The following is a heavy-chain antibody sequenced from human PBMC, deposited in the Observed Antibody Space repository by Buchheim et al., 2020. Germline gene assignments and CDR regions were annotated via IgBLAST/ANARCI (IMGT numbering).Heavy chain of an antibody. V-gene: IGHV1-46*01. CDR2: INPSGGST. CDR3: ARDRRDYYDSSGPPGDYYFDY. CDR1: GYTFTSYY. J-gene: IGHJ4*02. D-gene: IGHD3-22*01. Sequence: QVQLVQSGAEVKKPGASVKVSCKASGYTFTSYYMHWVRQAPGQGLEWMGIINPSGGSTSYAQKFQGRVTMTRDTSTSTVYMELSSLRSEDTAVYYCARDRRDYYDSSGPPGDYYFDYWGQGTL.